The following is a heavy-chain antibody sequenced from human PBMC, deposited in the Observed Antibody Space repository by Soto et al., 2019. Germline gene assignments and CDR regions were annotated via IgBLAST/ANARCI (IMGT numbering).Heavy chain of an antibody. V-gene: IGHV4-61*01. D-gene: IGHD1-20*01. CDR2: IYYSGST. J-gene: IGHJ4*02. Sequence: PSETLSLTCTVSGGSVSSGSYYWSWIRQPPGKGLEWIGYIYYSGSTYYNPSLKSRVTISVDTSKNQFSLKLSSVTAADTAVYYCARAGITGTDFDYWGQGTLVTVSS. CDR1: GGSVSSGSYY. CDR3: ARAGITGTDFDY.